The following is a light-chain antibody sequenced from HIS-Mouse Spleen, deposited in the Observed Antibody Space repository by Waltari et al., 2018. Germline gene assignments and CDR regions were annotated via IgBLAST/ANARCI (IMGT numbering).Light chain of an antibody. V-gene: IGLV2-23*01. CDR3: CSYAGSSTLV. Sequence: QSALTQPASVSGSPGQSITISCTGTSRDFGSYYLFSWYQQHPGKAPKLLIYEGSKRPSGVSNRFSGSKSGNTASLTISGLQAEDEADYYCCSYAGSSTLVFGGGTKLTVL. CDR2: EGS. J-gene: IGLJ3*02. CDR1: SRDFGSYYL.